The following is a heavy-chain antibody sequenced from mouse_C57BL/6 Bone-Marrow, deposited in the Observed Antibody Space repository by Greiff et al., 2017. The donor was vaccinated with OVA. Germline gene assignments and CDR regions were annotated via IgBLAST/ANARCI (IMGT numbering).Heavy chain of an antibody. CDR2: IYPGNSDT. CDR3: TRLANYYYGSSYAMDY. CDR1: GYTFTSYW. D-gene: IGHD1-1*01. J-gene: IGHJ4*01. V-gene: IGHV1-5*01. Sequence: EVQLQQSGTVLARPGASVKMSCKTSGYTFTSYWMHWVKQRPGQGLEWIGAIYPGNSDTSYNQKFKGKAKLTAVTSARTAYMELSSLTNEDSAVYYCTRLANYYYGSSYAMDYWGQGTSVTVAS.